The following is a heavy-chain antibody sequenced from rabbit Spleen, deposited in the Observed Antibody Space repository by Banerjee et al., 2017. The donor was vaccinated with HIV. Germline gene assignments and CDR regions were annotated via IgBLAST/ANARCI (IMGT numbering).Heavy chain of an antibody. CDR1: GVSFSVNSY. CDR2: IDTGSSGFT. Sequence: QSLEESGGDLVKPGASLTLTCTASGVSFSVNSYMCWVRQAPGKGLEWIACIDTGSSGFTYFASWAKGRFTISKTSATTVTLQMTSLTAADTATYFGARDTSSSFSSYGMDLWGPGTLVTVS. D-gene: IGHD1-1*01. J-gene: IGHJ6*01. V-gene: IGHV1S40*01. CDR3: ARDTSSSFSSYGMDL.